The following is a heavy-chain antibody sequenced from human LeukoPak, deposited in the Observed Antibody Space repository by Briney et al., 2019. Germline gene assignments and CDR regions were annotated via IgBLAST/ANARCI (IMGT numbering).Heavy chain of an antibody. CDR3: ARDQRYSDSSGYFYYYYGMDV. D-gene: IGHD3-22*01. V-gene: IGHV3-74*01. Sequence: GGSLRLSCAASGFTLSNHWMHWVRQAPGKGLVWVSRISGDEIWTSYADSVKGRFIISRDNSKNTLYLQMNSLRAEDTAVYYCARDQRYSDSSGYFYYYYGMDVWGQGTTVTVSS. CDR2: ISGDEIWT. J-gene: IGHJ6*02. CDR1: GFTLSNHW.